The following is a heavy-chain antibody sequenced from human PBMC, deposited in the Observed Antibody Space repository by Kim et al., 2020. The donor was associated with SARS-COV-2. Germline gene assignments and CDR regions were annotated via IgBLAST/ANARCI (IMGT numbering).Heavy chain of an antibody. CDR3: AAVAGTFGGVIKNYYYYGMDV. CDR2: IYYSGST. CDR1: GGSVSSGSYY. D-gene: IGHD6-19*01. Sequence: SETLSLTCTVSGGSVSSGSYYWSWIRQPPGKGLEWIGYIYYSGSTNYNPSLKSRVTISVDTSKNQFSLKLSSVTAADTAVYYCAAVAGTFGGVIKNYYYYGMDVWGQGTTVTVSS. J-gene: IGHJ6*02. V-gene: IGHV4-61*01.